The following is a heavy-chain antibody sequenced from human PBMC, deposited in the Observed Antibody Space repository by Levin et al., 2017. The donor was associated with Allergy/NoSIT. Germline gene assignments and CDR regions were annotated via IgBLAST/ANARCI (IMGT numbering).Heavy chain of an antibody. J-gene: IGHJ5*02. CDR3: ARGGGHRSSGWYGRVYNWFDH. CDR1: GGSFSGYY. V-gene: IGHV4-34*01. Sequence: SQTLSLTCAVYGGSFSGYYWSWIRQPPGKGLEWIGEINHSGSTNYNPSLKSRVTISVDTSKNQFSLKLSSVTAADTAVYYCARGGGHRSSGWYGRVYNWFDHWGQGTLVTVSS. CDR2: INHSGST. D-gene: IGHD6-19*01.